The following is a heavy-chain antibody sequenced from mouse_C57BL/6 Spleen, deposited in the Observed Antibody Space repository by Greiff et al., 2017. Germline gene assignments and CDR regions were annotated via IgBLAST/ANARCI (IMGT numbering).Heavy chain of an antibody. V-gene: IGHV1-55*01. J-gene: IGHJ2*01. CDR2: IYPGSGST. D-gene: IGHD1-1*01. CDR1: GYTFTSYW. Sequence: VQLQQPGAELVKPGASVKMSCKASGYTFTSYWITWVKQRPGQGLEWIGDIYPGSGSTNYNEKFKSNATLTVDTSSSTAYMQLSSLTSEDSAVYYCANYYGSSYVDCWGQGATLSVSS. CDR3: ANYYGSSYVDC.